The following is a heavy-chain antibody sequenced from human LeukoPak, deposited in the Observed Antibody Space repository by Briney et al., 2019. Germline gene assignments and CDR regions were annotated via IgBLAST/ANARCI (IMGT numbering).Heavy chain of an antibody. CDR1: GYTLTELS. Sequence: GASVKVSCKVSGYTLTELSMHWVRQAPGKGLEWMGGFDPEDGETIYAQKFQGRVTMTEDTSTDTAYMELSSLRSEDTAVYYCAREIDDSGAAGIGYYYYGMDVWGQGTTVTVSS. J-gene: IGHJ6*02. CDR2: FDPEDGET. V-gene: IGHV1-24*01. D-gene: IGHD6-13*01. CDR3: AREIDDSGAAGIGYYYYGMDV.